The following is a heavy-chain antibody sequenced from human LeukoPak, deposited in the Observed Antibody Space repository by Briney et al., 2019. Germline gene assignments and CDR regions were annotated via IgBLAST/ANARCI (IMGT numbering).Heavy chain of an antibody. CDR1: GGSISSYY. CDR2: IYTSGST. V-gene: IGHV4-4*07. D-gene: IGHD4-23*01. CDR3: ASETHYGGSL. J-gene: IGHJ4*02. Sequence: SETLSLTCTVSGGSISSYYWSWIPQPAGKGLEWIGRIYTSGSTNYNPPLKSRVTMSVDTSKNQFSLKLSSVTAADTAVYYCASETHYGGSLWGQGTLVTVSS.